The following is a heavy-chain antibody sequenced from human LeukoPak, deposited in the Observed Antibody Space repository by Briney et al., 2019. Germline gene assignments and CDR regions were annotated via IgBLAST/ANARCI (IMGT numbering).Heavy chain of an antibody. CDR1: GYTSTACY. V-gene: IGHV1-2*02. CDR3: ARDYKPDSSGEHFDY. Sequence: ASVKVSCKASGYTSTACYIHWVRQAPGQGLEWMGWIYPNSGGTIYAQKFQDRVTMTRDTSISTAYMELSRLRSDDTAVYYCARDYKPDSSGEHFDYWGQGALVTVSS. D-gene: IGHD3-22*01. J-gene: IGHJ4*02. CDR2: IYPNSGGT.